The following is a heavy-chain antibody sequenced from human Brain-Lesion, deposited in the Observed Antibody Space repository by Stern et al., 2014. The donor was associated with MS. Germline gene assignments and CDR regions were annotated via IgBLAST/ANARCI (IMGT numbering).Heavy chain of an antibody. CDR3: ARDQRGITIFGVVTDYYYLGMDV. D-gene: IGHD3-3*01. Sequence: QVQLVQSGAEVKTPGASGKVSCKTSGYIFTGYYIHWVRQAPGQGLEWMAWVNPNTGGTKYAQKFQGRVTMSRDTSISTAYVELSSLTSDDTAVYYCARDQRGITIFGVVTDYYYLGMDVWGQGTTVTVSS. CDR1: GYIFTGYY. J-gene: IGHJ6*02. V-gene: IGHV1-2*02. CDR2: VNPNTGGT.